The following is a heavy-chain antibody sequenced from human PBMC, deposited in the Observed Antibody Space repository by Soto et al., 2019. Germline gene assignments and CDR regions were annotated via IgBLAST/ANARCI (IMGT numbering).Heavy chain of an antibody. Sequence: GASVKGSCKASVGTFSSYTISLVRQAPGQGLEWMGRIIPILGIANYAQKFQGRVTITADKSTSTAYMELSSLRSEDTAVYYCARDRAGSYGNYWGQGTLVTVSS. CDR2: IIPILGIA. J-gene: IGHJ4*02. CDR1: VGTFSSYT. V-gene: IGHV1-69*04. CDR3: ARDRAGSYGNY. D-gene: IGHD5-18*01.